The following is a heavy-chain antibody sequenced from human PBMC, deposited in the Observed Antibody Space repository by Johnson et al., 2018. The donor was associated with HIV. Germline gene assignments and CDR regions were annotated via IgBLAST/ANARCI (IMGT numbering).Heavy chain of an antibody. CDR1: GFTFDDYG. V-gene: IGHV3-53*01. D-gene: IGHD3-16*01. J-gene: IGHJ3*01. CDR3: ASSSLGKEGGGGAFDV. Sequence: EVQLVESGGGLIQPGGSLRLSCAASGFTFDDYGMSWVRQTPGKGLEWVSIIYSGGSTYYADSVQGRFTISRDNSKNTLYLQMNSLRAKDTAVYYCASSSLGKEGGGGAFDVWGQGTMVTVSS. CDR2: IYSGGST.